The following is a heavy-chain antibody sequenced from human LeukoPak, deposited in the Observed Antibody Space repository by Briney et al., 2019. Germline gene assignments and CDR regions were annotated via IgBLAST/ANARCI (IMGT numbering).Heavy chain of an antibody. CDR1: GYTFTGYY. D-gene: IGHD5-18*01. J-gene: IGHJ4*02. CDR3: ARAKDTAYDY. CDR2: MNPNSGNT. Sequence: ASVRVSCKASGYTFTGYYMHWVRQAPGQGLEWMGWMNPNSGNTGYAQKFQGRVTITRNTSISTAYMELSSLRSEDTAVYYCARAKDTAYDYWGQGTLVTVSS. V-gene: IGHV1-8*03.